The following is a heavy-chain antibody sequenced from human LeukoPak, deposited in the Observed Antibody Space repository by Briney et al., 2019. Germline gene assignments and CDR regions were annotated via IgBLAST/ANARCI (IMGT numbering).Heavy chain of an antibody. D-gene: IGHD5-18*01. V-gene: IGHV3-7*01. J-gene: IGHJ6*02. CDR2: IKQNGSEK. CDR3: ASQGSSYGYGSDYYYGMDV. CDR1: GFSFSTYW. Sequence: GGSLRLSCAASGFSFSTYWMSWVRQAPGKGLEWVANIKQNGSEKYYVDSVEGRFTISRDNAKNSLYLQMKSLRVEDTAVYYCASQGSSYGYGSDYYYGMDVWGQGTTVTVSS.